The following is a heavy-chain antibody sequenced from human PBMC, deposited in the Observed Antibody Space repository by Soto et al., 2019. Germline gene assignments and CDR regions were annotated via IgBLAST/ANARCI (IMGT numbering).Heavy chain of an antibody. Sequence: GGSLRLSCAASGFTFRSFTMNWVRQAPGKGLGWVSYISYSGSTIYYADSVKGRFTISRDNAKNSLYLQMNSLRAEDTAVYYCARDNLAFDIWGQGTMVTVSS. CDR2: ISYSGSTI. J-gene: IGHJ3*02. V-gene: IGHV3-48*04. CDR3: ARDNLAFDI. CDR1: GFTFRSFT.